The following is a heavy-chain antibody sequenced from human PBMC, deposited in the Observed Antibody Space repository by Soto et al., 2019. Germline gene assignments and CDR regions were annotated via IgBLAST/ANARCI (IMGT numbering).Heavy chain of an antibody. CDR1: GYPLTAKY. CDR3: VRASFTTPPCSGEIQF. CDR2: INPSSGGT. J-gene: IGHJ1*01. D-gene: IGHD3-10*01. V-gene: IGHV1-2*02. Sequence: ASVKVSCKASGYPLTAKYLHWVRQAPGQGLEWMGWINPSSGGTKEAQKFRGRVTMTRDTSISAAYMELRNLTSEDTAVYFSVRASFTTPPCSGEIQFWGQGTLVTVSS.